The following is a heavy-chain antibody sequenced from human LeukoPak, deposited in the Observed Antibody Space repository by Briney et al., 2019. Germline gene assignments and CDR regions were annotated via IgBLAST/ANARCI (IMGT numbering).Heavy chain of an antibody. D-gene: IGHD3-22*01. Sequence: QAPGQGXEWMGGIIPIFGTANYAQKFQGRVTITADESTSTAYMELSSLRSEDTAVYYCAREGYIYYDSSGQKRFDYWGQGTLVTVSS. CDR3: AREGYIYYDSSGQKRFDY. V-gene: IGHV1-69*01. CDR2: IIPIFGTA. J-gene: IGHJ4*02.